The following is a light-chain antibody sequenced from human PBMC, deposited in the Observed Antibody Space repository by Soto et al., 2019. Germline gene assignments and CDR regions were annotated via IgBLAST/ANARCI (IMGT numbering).Light chain of an antibody. CDR1: QSISSAF. CDR3: GQFVSSPPRT. CDR2: GVS. Sequence: EIVLTQSPGTLSLSPGEKATLSCRASQSISSAFLAWYQQKPGQAPRLLIYGVSNRATGIPDRFSGSGSGTDFILTISRLEAEDVALYYCGQFVSSPPRTFGQGTKVEIK. J-gene: IGKJ1*01. V-gene: IGKV3-20*01.